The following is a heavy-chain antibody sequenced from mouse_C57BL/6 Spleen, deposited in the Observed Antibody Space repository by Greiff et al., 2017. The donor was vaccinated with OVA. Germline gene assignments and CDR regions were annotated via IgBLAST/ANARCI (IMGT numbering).Heavy chain of an antibody. CDR2: IWWDDDK. J-gene: IGHJ4*01. CDR1: GFSLSTFGMG. Sequence: QVQLKESGPGILQPSQTLSLTCSFSGFSLSTFGMGVGWIRQPSGKGLEWLAHIWWDDDKYYNPALKSRLTISKDTSKNQVFLKIANVDTADTATYYCARIDRYYDYDVPFTAMDYWGQGTSVTVSS. D-gene: IGHD2-4*01. V-gene: IGHV8-8*01. CDR3: ARIDRYYDYDVPFTAMDY.